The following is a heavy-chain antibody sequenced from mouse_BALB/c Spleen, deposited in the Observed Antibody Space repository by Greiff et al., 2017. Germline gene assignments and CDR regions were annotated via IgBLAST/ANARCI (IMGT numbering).Heavy chain of an antibody. CDR1: GFTFSSYG. D-gene: IGHD2-14*01. CDR3: ANRYNWYFDV. V-gene: IGHV5-6-3*01. J-gene: IGHJ1*01. CDR2: INSNGGST. Sequence: DVMLVESGGGLVQPGGSLKLSCAASGFTFSSYGMSWVRQTPDKRLELVATINSNGGSTYYPDSVKGRFTISRDNAKNTLYLQMSSLKSEDTAMYYCANRYNWYFDVWGAGTTVTVSS.